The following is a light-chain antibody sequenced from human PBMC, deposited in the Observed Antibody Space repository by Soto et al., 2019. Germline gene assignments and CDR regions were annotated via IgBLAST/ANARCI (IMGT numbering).Light chain of an antibody. Sequence: QSALTQPPSASGSPGQSVTISCTGTSSEPGVYNYVSWNQQHPGKAPKLIIYEVYKRPSGVTDRFSGSKSGNTASLTVSGLQTEDEADYYCSSNAGSNDLRVFGGGTKLTVL. J-gene: IGLJ3*02. CDR2: EVY. V-gene: IGLV2-8*01. CDR1: SSEPGVYNY. CDR3: SSNAGSNDLRV.